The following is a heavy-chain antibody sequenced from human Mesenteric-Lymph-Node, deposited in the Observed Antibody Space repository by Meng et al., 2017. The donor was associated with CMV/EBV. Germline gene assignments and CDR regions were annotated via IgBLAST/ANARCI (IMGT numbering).Heavy chain of an antibody. Sequence: GGSLRLSCAASGFTFRSYVMSWVRQAPGKGLEWVSGASGSGGSTFYADSVKGRFTISRDNSKNIVYLQMNGLRAEDTAVYYCAKDSSSDFWSSYFSFYPYGLDVWGQGTTVTVSS. CDR1: GFTFRSYV. CDR2: ASGSGGST. CDR3: AKDSSSDFWSSYFSFYPYGLDV. J-gene: IGHJ6*02. V-gene: IGHV3-23*01. D-gene: IGHD3-3*01.